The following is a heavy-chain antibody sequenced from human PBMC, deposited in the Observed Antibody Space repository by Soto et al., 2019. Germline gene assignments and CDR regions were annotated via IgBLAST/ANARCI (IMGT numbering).Heavy chain of an antibody. CDR1: GYTFTSYG. J-gene: IGHJ1*01. V-gene: IGHV1-18*01. D-gene: IGHD3-3*01. Sequence: QVQLVQSGAEVKKPGASVKVSCKASGYTFTSYGISWVRQAPGQGLEWMGWISAYNGNTNYAQKLQGRVTMTTDTSTSTAYMEMRRLRSDDTAVYYCARDRSSILEWFRYFQHWGQGTPVTVSS. CDR2: ISAYNGNT. CDR3: ARDRSSILEWFRYFQH.